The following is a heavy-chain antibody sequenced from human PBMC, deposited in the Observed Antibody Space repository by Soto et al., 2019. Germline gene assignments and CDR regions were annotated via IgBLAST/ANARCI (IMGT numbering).Heavy chain of an antibody. CDR3: ARGAPRGRGVPTYLHY. D-gene: IGHD3-10*01. CDR1: GDSITGGGYY. V-gene: IGHV4-31*03. CDR2: VYYTGTT. Sequence: SETLSLTCTVPGDSITGGGYYWNWVRQLPGKGLEWIGCVYYTGTTYYNPSLKSRITISIDSSKNQFSLTLSSVTAADTALYICARGAPRGRGVPTYLHYWGQGTLVTVSS. J-gene: IGHJ4*02.